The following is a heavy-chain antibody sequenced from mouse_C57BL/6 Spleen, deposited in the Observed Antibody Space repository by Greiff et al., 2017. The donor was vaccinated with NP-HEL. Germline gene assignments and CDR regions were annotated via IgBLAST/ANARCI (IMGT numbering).Heavy chain of an antibody. CDR2: ISSGSSTI. Sequence: EVQLVESGGGLVKPGGSLKLSCAASGFTFSDYGMHWVRQAPEKGLEWVAYISSGSSTIYYADTVKGRFTISRDNAKNTLFLQMTSLRSEDTAMYYCANYYGSSYHYAMDYWGQGTSVTVSS. CDR1: GFTFSDYG. CDR3: ANYYGSSYHYAMDY. J-gene: IGHJ4*01. V-gene: IGHV5-17*01. D-gene: IGHD1-1*01.